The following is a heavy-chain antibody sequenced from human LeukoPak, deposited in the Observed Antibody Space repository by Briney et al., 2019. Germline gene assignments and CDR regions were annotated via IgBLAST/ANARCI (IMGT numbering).Heavy chain of an antibody. J-gene: IGHJ4*02. D-gene: IGHD6-19*01. Sequence: PSETLSLTCAVYGGSFSGYYWSWIRQPPGKGLEWIGEINHSGSTNYNPSLKSRVTISVDTSKNQFSLKLSSVTAADTAVYYCARLGSSGLTRWGQGTLVTVSS. V-gene: IGHV4-34*01. CDR3: ARLGSSGLTR. CDR2: INHSGST. CDR1: GGSFSGYY.